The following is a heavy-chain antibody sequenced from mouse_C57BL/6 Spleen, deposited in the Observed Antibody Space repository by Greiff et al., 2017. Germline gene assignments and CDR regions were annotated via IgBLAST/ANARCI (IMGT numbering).Heavy chain of an antibody. CDR1: GYSITSGYY. CDR3: ARDSFTTVVGYFDV. Sequence: EVKLQESGPGLVKPSQSLSLTCSVTGYSITSGYYWNWIRQFPGNKLEWMGYISYDGSNNYNPSLKNRISITRDTSKNQFFLKLNSVTTKDTATYYCARDSFTTVVGYFDVWGTGTTVTVSS. J-gene: IGHJ1*03. V-gene: IGHV3-6*01. CDR2: ISYDGSN. D-gene: IGHD1-1*01.